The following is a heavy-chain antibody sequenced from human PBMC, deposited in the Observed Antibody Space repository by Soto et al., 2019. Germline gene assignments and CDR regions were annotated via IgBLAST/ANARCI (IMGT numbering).Heavy chain of an antibody. D-gene: IGHD6-13*01. J-gene: IGHJ4*02. V-gene: IGHV4-4*02. CDR1: GGSISSSNW. CDR2: IYHSGST. Sequence: QVQLQESGPGLVKPSGTLSLTCAVSGGSISSSNWWSWVRQPPGKGLEWIGEIYHSGSTNYNPSPKSRVPLSVDQSKNQFSLKLSSVTAADTAVYYCARAAMGGSSWPFDYWGQGTLVTVSS. CDR3: ARAAMGGSSWPFDY.